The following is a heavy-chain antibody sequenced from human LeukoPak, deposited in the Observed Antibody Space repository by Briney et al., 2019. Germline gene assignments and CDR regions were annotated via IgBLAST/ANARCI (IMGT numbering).Heavy chain of an antibody. CDR1: GGSFSGYY. D-gene: IGHD3-16*02. CDR3: AGGNTYYDYVWGSYRSYYFDY. Sequence: SETLSLTCAVHGGSFSGYYWSWIRQPPGKGLEWIGEINHSGSTNYNPSLKSRVTISVDTSKNQFSLKLSSVTAADTAVYYCAGGNTYYDYVWGSYRSYYFDYWGQGTLVTVSS. J-gene: IGHJ4*02. CDR2: INHSGST. V-gene: IGHV4-34*01.